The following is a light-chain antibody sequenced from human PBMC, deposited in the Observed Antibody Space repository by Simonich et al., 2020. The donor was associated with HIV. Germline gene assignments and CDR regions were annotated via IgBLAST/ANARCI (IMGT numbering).Light chain of an antibody. J-gene: IGKJ3*01. CDR1: QSVGSN. Sequence: EIVLTQSPATLSVSPGESGTPSCRASQSVGSNLAWYHQKPGQAPRLLSDGASTRATGVPARFSGSGSGTEFTLTISSLQSEDFALYYCQQYNNWPSFTFGPGTKVDIK. CDR3: QQYNNWPSFT. CDR2: GAS. V-gene: IGKV3-15*01.